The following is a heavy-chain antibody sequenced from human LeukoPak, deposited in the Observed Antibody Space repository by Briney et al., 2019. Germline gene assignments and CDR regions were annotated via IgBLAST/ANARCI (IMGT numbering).Heavy chain of an antibody. V-gene: IGHV3-7*05. D-gene: IGHD3-10*01. Sequence: PGWSLPLPYPDTVFKVSSYWMLWHHLAPGPGLEMLANINQDGSENYYVDSVKGRFTISRDNAKNSLYLQMSSLRAEDTAVYYCARDRVPMVRGVNYYFDYWGQGTLVTVSS. CDR3: ARDRVPMVRGVNYYFDY. CDR2: INQDGSEN. J-gene: IGHJ4*02. CDR1: VFKVSSYW.